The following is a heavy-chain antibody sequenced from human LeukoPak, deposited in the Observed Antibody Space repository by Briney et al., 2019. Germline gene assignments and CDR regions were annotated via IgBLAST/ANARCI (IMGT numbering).Heavy chain of an antibody. Sequence: PSETLSLTCTVSGGSISSYYWSWIRQPPGKGLEWIGYIYYTENTNYNPSLKSRVTISVDTSKSQFSLKLSSVTTADTAVYYCAGDSYGFDYWGQGILITVSS. CDR2: IYYTENT. J-gene: IGHJ4*02. V-gene: IGHV4-59*01. CDR1: GGSISSYY. D-gene: IGHD5-18*01. CDR3: AGDSYGFDY.